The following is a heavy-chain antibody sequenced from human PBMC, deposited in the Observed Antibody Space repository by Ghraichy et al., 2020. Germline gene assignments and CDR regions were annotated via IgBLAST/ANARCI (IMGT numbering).Heavy chain of an antibody. D-gene: IGHD6-19*01. CDR2: INPNSGGT. CDR3: AYGYSSGWDLSGWFDP. J-gene: IGHJ5*02. CDR1: GYTFTGYY. Sequence: ASVKVSCKASGYTFTGYYMHWVRQAPGQGLEWMGWINPNSGGTNYAQKFQCRVTMTRDTSISTAYMELSRLRSDDTAVYYCAYGYSSGWDLSGWFDPWGQGTLVTVSS. V-gene: IGHV1-2*02.